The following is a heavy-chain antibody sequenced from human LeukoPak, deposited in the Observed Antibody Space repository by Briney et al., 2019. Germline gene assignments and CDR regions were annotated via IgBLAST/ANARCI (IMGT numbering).Heavy chain of an antibody. Sequence: ASETLSLTCAVYGGSFSGYYWSWIRQPPGKGLEWVGEIYHSGSTNYNPSLKSRVTISLDTSKNQLSLKLSSVTAADTAVYFCARGGWNALDIWGQGTMVIVSS. CDR1: GGSFSGYY. J-gene: IGHJ3*02. CDR2: IYHSGST. CDR3: ARGGWNALDI. V-gene: IGHV4-34*01. D-gene: IGHD1-1*01.